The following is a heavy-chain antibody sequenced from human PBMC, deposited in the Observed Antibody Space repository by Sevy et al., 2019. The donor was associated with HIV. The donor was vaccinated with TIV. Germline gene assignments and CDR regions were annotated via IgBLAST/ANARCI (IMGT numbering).Heavy chain of an antibody. V-gene: IGHV3-23*01. D-gene: IGHD3-22*01. Sequence: EGSLRLSCKASGFNFNNYAMSWVRQAPGKALEWVSTISGSGGRTYTAESVRGRLTISRDNSKRTVYLQMNSLRGDDTAIYYCAKDPYSSGEYFQKWGQGARVTVSS. CDR2: ISGSGGRT. CDR3: AKDPYSSGEYFQK. CDR1: GFNFNNYA. J-gene: IGHJ1*01.